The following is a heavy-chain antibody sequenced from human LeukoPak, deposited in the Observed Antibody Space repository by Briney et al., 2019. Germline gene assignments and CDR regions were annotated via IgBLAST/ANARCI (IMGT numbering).Heavy chain of an antibody. CDR3: ARDPGKRYCSSTSCSPGAFDI. CDR2: INPNSGGT. V-gene: IGHV1-2*04. CDR1: GYTFTGYY. D-gene: IGHD2-2*01. Sequence: ASVKVSCKASGYTFTGYYMHWVRQAPGQGLEWMGWINPNSGGTNYAQKFRGWVTMTRDTSISTAYMELSRLRSDDTAVYYCARDPGKRYCSSTSCSPGAFDIWGQGTMVTVSS. J-gene: IGHJ3*02.